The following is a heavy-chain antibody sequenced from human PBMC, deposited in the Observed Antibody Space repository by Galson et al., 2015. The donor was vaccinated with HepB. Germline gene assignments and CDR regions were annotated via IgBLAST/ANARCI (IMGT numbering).Heavy chain of an antibody. CDR3: TAASYCSGDTCYSLDAFDI. CDR1: GFTFSNAW. Sequence: SLRLSCADSGFTFSNAWMSWVRQAPGKGLEWVGRIKSKTDGGTTDYAAPVNGRFTISGDDSKNTLYLQMNSLKTEDTAVYYCTAASYCSGDTCYSLDAFDIWGQGTVVTVSS. V-gene: IGHV3-15*01. CDR2: IKSKTDGGTT. J-gene: IGHJ3*02. D-gene: IGHD2-15*01.